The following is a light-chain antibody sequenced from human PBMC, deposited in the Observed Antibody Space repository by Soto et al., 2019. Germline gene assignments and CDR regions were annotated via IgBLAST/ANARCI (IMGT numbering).Light chain of an antibody. CDR1: QSLSRW. Sequence: DIQMTQSPSTLSASVADRVIITCRASQSLSRWLAWYQQKPGKAPNLLIYKASRLETGVPSRFSGSGSGTEFTLTISSLQPEDFATYYCLQHNSYPITFGQGTRLEIK. V-gene: IGKV1-5*03. J-gene: IGKJ5*01. CDR2: KAS. CDR3: LQHNSYPIT.